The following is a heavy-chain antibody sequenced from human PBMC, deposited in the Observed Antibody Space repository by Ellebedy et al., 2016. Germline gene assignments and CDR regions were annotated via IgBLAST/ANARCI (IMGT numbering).Heavy chain of an antibody. CDR1: GGSISSGDYY. CDR2: IYYSGST. V-gene: IGHV4-30-4*01. D-gene: IGHD6-13*01. CDR3: ARANIAAAGTLAFDI. J-gene: IGHJ3*02. Sequence: SETLSLTXTVSGGSISSGDYYWSWIRQPPGKGLEWIGYIYYSGSTYYNPSLKSRVTISVDTSKNQFSLKLSSVTAADTAVYYCARANIAAAGTLAFDIWGQGTMVTVSS.